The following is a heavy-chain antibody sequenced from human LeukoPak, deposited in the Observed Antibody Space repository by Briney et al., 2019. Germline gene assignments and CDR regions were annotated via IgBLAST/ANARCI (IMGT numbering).Heavy chain of an antibody. CDR3: ASGRPFDY. D-gene: IGHD1-1*01. CDR2: ISSRGTTI. CDR1: GYTYRTYE. J-gene: IGHJ4*02. Sequence: GGSLRRSCAAAGYTYRTYERNWVRQARGKGGEGASHISSRGTTIYYEDSVKGCFTIYRDKAKDSLYLQMHRQRGGDTAVYYCASGRPFDYCGQGPLVTVSS. V-gene: IGHV3-48*03.